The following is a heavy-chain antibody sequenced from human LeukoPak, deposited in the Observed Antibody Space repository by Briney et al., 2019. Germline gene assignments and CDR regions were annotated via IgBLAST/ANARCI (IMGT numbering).Heavy chain of an antibody. CDR2: INHSGST. CDR1: GGSFSGYY. Sequence: SETLSLTCAVYGGSFSGYYWSWIRQPPGKGLEWIGEINHSGSTNYNPSLKSRVTISVDTSKNQFSLKLSSVTAADTAVYYCARGRVAATSVTSYWGQGALVTVSS. J-gene: IGHJ4*02. D-gene: IGHD2-15*01. CDR3: ARGRVAATSVTSY. V-gene: IGHV4-34*01.